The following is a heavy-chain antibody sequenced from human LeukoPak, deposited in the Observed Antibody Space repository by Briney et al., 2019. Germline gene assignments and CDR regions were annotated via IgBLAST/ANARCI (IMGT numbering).Heavy chain of an antibody. D-gene: IGHD3-10*01. CDR2: IWYDGSNK. V-gene: IGHV3-33*01. CDR1: GFTFSSYG. J-gene: IGHJ4*02. Sequence: GGSLRLSCAASGFTFSSYGMHWVRQAPGKGLERVAVIWYDGSNKYYADSVKGRFTISRDNSKNTLYLQMNSLRAEDTAVYYCARDSGYYGSANYFDYWGQGTLVTVSS. CDR3: ARDSGYYGSANYFDY.